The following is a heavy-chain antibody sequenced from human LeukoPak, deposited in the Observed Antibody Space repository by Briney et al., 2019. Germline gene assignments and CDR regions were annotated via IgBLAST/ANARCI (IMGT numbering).Heavy chain of an antibody. J-gene: IGHJ4*02. CDR1: GYTFTSYG. CDR2: ISAYTGNT. Sequence: GASVKVSCKASGYTFTSYGISWVRQAPGQGLEWMGWISAYTGNTNYAQKLQGRVTMTTDTSTSTAYMELRSLRSDDTAVYYCARYRAYSSGWYGDFNYWGQGTLVTVSS. CDR3: ARYRAYSSGWYGDFNY. D-gene: IGHD6-19*01. V-gene: IGHV1-18*01.